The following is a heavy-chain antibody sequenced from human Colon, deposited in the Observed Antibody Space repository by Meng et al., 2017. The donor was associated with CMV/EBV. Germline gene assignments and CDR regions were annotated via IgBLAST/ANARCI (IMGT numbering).Heavy chain of an antibody. CDR1: GFTFSSYW. J-gene: IGHJ6*02. Sequence: GESLKISCAASGFTFSSYWMSWVRQAPGKGLEWVANIKQDGSEKYYVDSVKGRFTVSRDNAKNMVYLQMDSLRANDTGVYYCVRADVVDQNNIALAYFYGMDVWGQGTTVTVSS. CDR2: IKQDGSEK. CDR3: VRADVVDQNNIALAYFYGMDV. D-gene: IGHD2/OR15-2a*01. V-gene: IGHV3-7*03.